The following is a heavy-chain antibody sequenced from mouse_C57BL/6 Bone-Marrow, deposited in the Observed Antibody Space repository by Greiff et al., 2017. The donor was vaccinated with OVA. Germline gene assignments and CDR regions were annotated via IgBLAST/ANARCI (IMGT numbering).Heavy chain of an antibody. CDR3: TTGYGSSLDY. CDR2: IDPENGDT. V-gene: IGHV14-4*01. Sequence: EVQLQQSGAELVRPGASVKLSCTASGFNIEDDYMHWVKQRPEQGLEWIGWIDPENGDTEYASKFQGKATITADTSSNTAYLQLSSLTSEDTAVYYCTTGYGSSLDYWGQGTTLTVSS. J-gene: IGHJ2*01. D-gene: IGHD1-1*01. CDR1: GFNIEDDY.